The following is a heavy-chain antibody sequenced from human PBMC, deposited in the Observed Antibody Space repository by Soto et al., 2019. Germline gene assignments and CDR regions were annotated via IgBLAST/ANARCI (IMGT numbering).Heavy chain of an antibody. CDR1: GFTVSSNY. D-gene: IGHD3-16*02. CDR3: AREALGAYVWGSYRSNYYYYYGMDV. Sequence: GGSLRLSCAASGFTVSSNYMSLVRQAPGKGLEWVSVIYSGGSTYYADSVKGRFTISRDNSKNTLYLQMNSLRAEDTAVYYCAREALGAYVWGSYRSNYYYYYGMDVWGQGTTVTVSS. CDR2: IYSGGST. V-gene: IGHV3-53*01. J-gene: IGHJ6*02.